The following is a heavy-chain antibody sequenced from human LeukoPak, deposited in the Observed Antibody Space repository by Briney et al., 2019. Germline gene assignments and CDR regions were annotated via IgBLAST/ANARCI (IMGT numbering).Heavy chain of an antibody. CDR2: INHSGST. D-gene: IGHD3-10*01. J-gene: IGHJ5*02. CDR3: ARGRGESTNWFDP. CDR1: GGSFSGYY. Sequence: SETLSLTCAVYGGSFSGYYWSWIRQPPGKGLEWIGEINHSGSTNYNPSLKSRVTISVDTSKNQFSLKLSSVTAADTAVYYCARGRGESTNWFDPWGQGTLVTVSS. V-gene: IGHV4-34*01.